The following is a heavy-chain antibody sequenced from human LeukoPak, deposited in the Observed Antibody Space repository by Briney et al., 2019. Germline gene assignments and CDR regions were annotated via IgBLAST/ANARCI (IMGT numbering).Heavy chain of an antibody. D-gene: IGHD4-23*01. J-gene: IGHJ3*02. Sequence: SETLSLTCTVSGGSISSYYWSWIRQPPGKGLEWIGYIYYSGSTNYNPSLKSRVTISVDTSKNQFSLKLSSVTAADTAVYYCARVEVDYGGNSGAFDIWGQGTMVTVSS. V-gene: IGHV4-59*01. CDR3: ARVEVDYGGNSGAFDI. CDR1: GGSISSYY. CDR2: IYYSGST.